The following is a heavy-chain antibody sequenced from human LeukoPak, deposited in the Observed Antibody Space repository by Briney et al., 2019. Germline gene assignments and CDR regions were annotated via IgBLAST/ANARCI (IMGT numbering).Heavy chain of an antibody. D-gene: IGHD1-26*01. CDR1: GYSISSGYY. Sequence: SETLSLTCTVSGYSISSGYYWGWIRQPPGKGLEWIGSIYHSGSTYYNPSLKSRVTISVDTSKNQFSLKLSSVTAADTAVYYCASQIVGAYGYWGQGTLVTVSS. CDR3: ASQIVGAYGY. J-gene: IGHJ4*02. CDR2: IYHSGST. V-gene: IGHV4-38-2*02.